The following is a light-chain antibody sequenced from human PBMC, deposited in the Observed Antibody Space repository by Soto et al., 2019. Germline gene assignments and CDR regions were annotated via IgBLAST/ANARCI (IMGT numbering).Light chain of an antibody. CDR3: QQSYSIPEA. V-gene: IGKV1-39*01. Sequence: DIQMTQSPSSLSASVGDRFTITCRASQSISRYLNWYQRKPGKAPKLLIYAASYLQSGVPSRFSGSGSGTDFTLTISTLQPEDFATYYCQQSYSIPEAFGQGTKVEIK. J-gene: IGKJ1*01. CDR2: AAS. CDR1: QSISRY.